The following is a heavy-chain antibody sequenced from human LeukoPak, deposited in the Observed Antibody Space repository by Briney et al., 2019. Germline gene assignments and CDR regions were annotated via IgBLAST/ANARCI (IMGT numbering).Heavy chain of an antibody. D-gene: IGHD6-19*01. CDR2: LNTNTGSP. CDR3: ARQKAVVAGFD. J-gene: IGHJ4*02. V-gene: IGHV7-4-1*02. Sequence: VASVKVSCKASGYIFTSYAMNWVRQAPGQGLEWMGWLNTNTGSPTYAQGFTGRFVFSLDTSVNTAYLQISSLKADDTAVYYCARQKAVVAGFDWGQGTLVTVSS. CDR1: GYIFTSYA.